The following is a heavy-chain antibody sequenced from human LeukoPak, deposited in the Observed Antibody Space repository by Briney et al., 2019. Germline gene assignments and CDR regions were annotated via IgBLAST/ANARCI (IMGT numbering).Heavy chain of an antibody. Sequence: GGSLRLSCAASGFTFTAYAMTWVRQAPGKGLEWVSASSGSAGGSTYYADSVKGRFSISRDNSKNSLLLQMNSLRAEDTAVYYCAKDRGRYSSGWYQTYYMDVWGKATTVTVSS. D-gene: IGHD6-19*01. CDR2: SSGSAGGST. J-gene: IGHJ6*03. V-gene: IGHV3-23*01. CDR3: AKDRGRYSSGWYQTYYMDV. CDR1: GFTFTAYA.